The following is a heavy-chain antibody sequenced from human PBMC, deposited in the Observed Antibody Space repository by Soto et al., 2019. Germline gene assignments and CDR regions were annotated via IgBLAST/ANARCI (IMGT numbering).Heavy chain of an antibody. V-gene: IGHV1-69*01. Sequence: VQLVQSGAELRKPGSSVKVSCKASGGTFSDFTINWVRQAPGQRLEWMGGIIPIFDTANYAEKFQGRVTITADESTSKSFMEVSSLRSEDTAVYYCARNGTQTGYSYGMDVWGQGTMVTVSS. CDR1: GGTFSDFT. CDR2: IIPIFDTA. D-gene: IGHD1-1*01. CDR3: ARNGTQTGYSYGMDV. J-gene: IGHJ6*01.